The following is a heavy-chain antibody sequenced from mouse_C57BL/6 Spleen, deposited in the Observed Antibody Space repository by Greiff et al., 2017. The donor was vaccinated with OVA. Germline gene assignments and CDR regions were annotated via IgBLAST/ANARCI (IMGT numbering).Heavy chain of an antibody. D-gene: IGHD2-4*01. CDR2: IYPRSGNT. J-gene: IGHJ1*03. Sequence: QVQLQQSGAELARPGASVKLSCKASGYTFTSYGISWVKQRTGQGLEWIGEIYPRSGNTYYNEKFKGKATLTADKSSSTAYMELRSLTSEDSAVYFCARNYDYDPYWYFDVWGTGTTVTVSS. CDR1: GYTFTSYG. CDR3: ARNYDYDPYWYFDV. V-gene: IGHV1-81*01.